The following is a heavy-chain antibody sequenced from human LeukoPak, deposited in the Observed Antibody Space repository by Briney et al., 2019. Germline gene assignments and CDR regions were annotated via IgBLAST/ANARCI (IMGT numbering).Heavy chain of an antibody. CDR2: IYYSGST. CDR3: ARHKYSSSWYRFDP. D-gene: IGHD6-13*01. J-gene: IGHJ5*02. Sequence: KSSETLSLTCTVSGGSISSYYWSWIRQPPGKGLEWIGYIYYSGSTNYNPSLKSRVTISVDTSKNQFSLKLSSVTAADTAVYYCARHKYSSSWYRFDPWGQGTLVTVSS. CDR1: GGSISSYY. V-gene: IGHV4-59*08.